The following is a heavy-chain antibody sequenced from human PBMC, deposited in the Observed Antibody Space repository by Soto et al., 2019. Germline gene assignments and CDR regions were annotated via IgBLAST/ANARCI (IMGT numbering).Heavy chain of an antibody. D-gene: IGHD2-21*02. V-gene: IGHV3-74*01. CDR1: AFTFSSYW. CDR2: INSDGSTT. CDR3: ASGNGSPAITPVL. Sequence: VQLVESGGGLVQPGGSLRLSCAASAFTFSSYWMHWVRQAPGKGLVWVSRINSDGSTTTYADSVKGRFTISRDNAKNTLFLQMNSLRAEDTAVYYCASGNGSPAITPVLWGRGTLVTVSS. J-gene: IGHJ2*01.